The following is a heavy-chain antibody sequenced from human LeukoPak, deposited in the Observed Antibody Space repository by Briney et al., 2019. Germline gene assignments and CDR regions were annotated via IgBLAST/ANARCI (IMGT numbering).Heavy chain of an antibody. Sequence: GGSLRLPCAASGFTFSSYDMHWVRQATGKGLEWVSAIGTAGDTYYPGSVKGRFTISRENAKNSLYLQMNSLRAGDTAVYYCARGGNGYESNWFDPWGQGTLVTVSS. CDR1: GFTFSSYD. V-gene: IGHV3-13*01. CDR2: IGTAGDT. CDR3: ARGGNGYESNWFDP. D-gene: IGHD5-12*01. J-gene: IGHJ5*02.